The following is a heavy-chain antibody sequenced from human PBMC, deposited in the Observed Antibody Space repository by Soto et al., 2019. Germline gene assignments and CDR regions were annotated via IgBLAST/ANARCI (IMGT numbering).Heavy chain of an antibody. CDR2: IYRGLAT. D-gene: IGHD3-22*01. CDR3: AKVRYYYDSSGPLDY. J-gene: IGHJ4*02. V-gene: IGHV3-53*01. Sequence: PWGSLRLSCAVSGFTVVNTYMIFFRHAPWKWLEWISVIYRGLATYYADSVKGRFTISRDNSKNTLYLQMNSLRAEDTAVYYCAKVRYYYDSSGPLDYWGQGTLVTVSS. CDR1: GFTVVNTY.